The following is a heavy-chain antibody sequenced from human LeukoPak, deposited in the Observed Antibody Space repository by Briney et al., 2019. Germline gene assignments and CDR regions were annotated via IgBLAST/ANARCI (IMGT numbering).Heavy chain of an antibody. CDR3: ARDRKGALNYDMDV. CDR2: ISYDGRNK. J-gene: IGHJ6*02. V-gene: IGHV3-30*04. Sequence: GGSLRLSCAASGFTFSSYAMHWVRQAPGKGLEWVAVISYDGRNKYYADSVKGRFTISRDNSKNTLYLQMNSLRAEDTAVYYCARDRKGALNYDMDVWGQGTTVTVSS. CDR1: GFTFSSYA.